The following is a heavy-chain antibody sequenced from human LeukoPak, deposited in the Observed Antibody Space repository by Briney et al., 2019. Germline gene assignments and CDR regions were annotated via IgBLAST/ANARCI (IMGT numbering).Heavy chain of an antibody. V-gene: IGHV1-18*01. CDR1: GYTFTSYG. J-gene: IGHJ6*02. CDR2: ISAYNGNT. CDR3: ARDFSDILTGYYPTYYYYGMDV. D-gene: IGHD3-9*01. Sequence: ASVKVSCKASGYTFTSYGISWVRQAPGQGLEWMGWISAYNGNTNYAQKLQGRVTMTTDTSTSTAYMELRSLRSDDTAVYYCARDFSDILTGYYPTYYYYGMDVWGQGTTVTVPS.